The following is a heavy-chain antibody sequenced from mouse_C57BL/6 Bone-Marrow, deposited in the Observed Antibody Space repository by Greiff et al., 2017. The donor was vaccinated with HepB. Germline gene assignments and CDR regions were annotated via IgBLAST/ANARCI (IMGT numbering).Heavy chain of an antibody. CDR1: GYTFTSYW. V-gene: IGHV1-59*01. J-gene: IGHJ2*01. CDR3: ARPDY. CDR2: IDPSDIYT. Sequence: QVQLQQPGAELVRPGTSVKLSCKASGYTFTSYWMHWVKQRPGQGLEWIGVIDPSDIYTNYNQKFKGKATLTVDTSSSTAYMQLSSLTSEDSAVYYCARPDYWGQGTTLTVSS.